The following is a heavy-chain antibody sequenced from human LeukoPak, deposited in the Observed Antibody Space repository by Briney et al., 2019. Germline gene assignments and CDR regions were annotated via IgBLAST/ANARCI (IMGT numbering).Heavy chain of an antibody. J-gene: IGHJ4*02. CDR1: GFTFDDYA. Sequence: PGGSLRLSCAASGFTFDDYAMHWVRHAPGKGLEWVSLISWGGGSTYYADSVKGRFTISRDNSKNSLYLQMNSLRAEDTALYYCAKDMAAYYYASGNIDYWGQGTLVTVSS. V-gene: IGHV3-43D*03. CDR2: ISWGGGST. D-gene: IGHD3-10*01. CDR3: AKDMAAYYYASGNIDY.